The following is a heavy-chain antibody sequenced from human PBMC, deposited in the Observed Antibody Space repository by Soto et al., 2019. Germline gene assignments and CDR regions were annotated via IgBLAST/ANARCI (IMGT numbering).Heavy chain of an antibody. Sequence: SVKVSCKASGGTFSSYGISWVRQAPGQGLEWMGGIIPIFGTANYAQKFQGRVTITRDESTSTAYMELSSLRSEDTAVYYCARVLSWASYYDFWSGYYNYYYYGMDVWGQGTTVTVSS. D-gene: IGHD3-3*01. CDR3: ARVLSWASYYDFWSGYYNYYYYGMDV. CDR2: IIPIFGTA. CDR1: GGTFSSYG. V-gene: IGHV1-69*05. J-gene: IGHJ6*02.